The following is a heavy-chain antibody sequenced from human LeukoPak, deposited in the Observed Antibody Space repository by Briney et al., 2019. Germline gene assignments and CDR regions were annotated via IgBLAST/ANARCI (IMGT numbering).Heavy chain of an antibody. CDR1: GFTFSSYA. Sequence: GGSLRLSCAASGFTFSSYAMSWVRQAPGKGLEWVSAISGSGGSTYYADSVKGRFTISRDNSKNTLYLQMNSLRPEDTAVYYCAKDRSNSWAFDYWGQGTLVTVSS. CDR3: AKDRSNSWAFDY. CDR2: ISGSGGST. J-gene: IGHJ4*02. V-gene: IGHV3-23*01. D-gene: IGHD6-13*01.